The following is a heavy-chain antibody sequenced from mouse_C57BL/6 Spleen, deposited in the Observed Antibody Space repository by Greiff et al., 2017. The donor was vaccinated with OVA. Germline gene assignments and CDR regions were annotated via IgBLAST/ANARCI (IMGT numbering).Heavy chain of an antibody. D-gene: IGHD2-2*01. J-gene: IGHJ4*01. Sequence: EVKLMESGGGLVKPGGSLKLSCAASGFTFSDYGMHWVRQAPEKGLEWVAYISSGSSTIYYADTVKGRFTISRDNAKNTLFLQMTRLRSEDTAMYYCARTMTMVTTDAMDYWGQGTSVTVSS. CDR2: ISSGSSTI. CDR3: ARTMTMVTTDAMDY. CDR1: GFTFSDYG. V-gene: IGHV5-17*01.